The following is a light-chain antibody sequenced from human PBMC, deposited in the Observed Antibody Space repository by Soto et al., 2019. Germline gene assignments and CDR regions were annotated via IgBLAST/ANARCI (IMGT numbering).Light chain of an antibody. J-gene: IGKJ1*01. CDR3: QHYGSSPRT. V-gene: IGKV3-20*01. CDR2: GAS. Sequence: EIVLTHSPATLSLSPWEIATLSCGASQGVSRNLAWYQQKRGQAPRLLIYGASSRATGIPDRFRGSGSGTDFTLTISRLEPEDFAVYYCQHYGSSPRTFGHGTKVDIK. CDR1: QGVSRN.